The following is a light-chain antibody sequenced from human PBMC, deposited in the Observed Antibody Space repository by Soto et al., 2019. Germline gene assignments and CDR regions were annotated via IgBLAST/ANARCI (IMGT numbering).Light chain of an antibody. V-gene: IGKV3-20*01. Sequence: EIVLTQSPATLSLSPGEGATLSCRASQSVSSSHLAWYQQKPGQAPRLVIYGASSRATGIPDRFSGSGSGTDFTLTISRLEPEDFAVYYCQQYGGSPLYTFGQGTTLEIK. CDR2: GAS. CDR3: QQYGGSPLYT. CDR1: QSVSSSH. J-gene: IGKJ2*01.